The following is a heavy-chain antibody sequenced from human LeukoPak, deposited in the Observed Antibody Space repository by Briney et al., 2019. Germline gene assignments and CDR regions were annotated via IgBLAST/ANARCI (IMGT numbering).Heavy chain of an antibody. J-gene: IGHJ4*02. D-gene: IGHD3-22*01. CDR2: IIPILGIA. V-gene: IGHV1-69*04. CDR1: GGTFSSYA. CDR3: ARDSWLGYSSHYFDY. Sequence: GSSVKVSCKASGGTFSSYAISWVRQAPGQGLEWMGRIIPILGIANYAQKFQGRVTITADKSTSTAYMELSSLRSEDTAVYYCARDSWLGYSSHYFDYWGQGTLVTVSS.